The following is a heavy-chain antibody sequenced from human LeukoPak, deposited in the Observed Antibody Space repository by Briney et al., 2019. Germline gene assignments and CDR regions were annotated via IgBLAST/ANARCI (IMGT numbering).Heavy chain of an antibody. Sequence: SETLSLTCTVSGGPIDRHYWSWIRQPPGKGLEWIGYIYYSGSTNYNPSLKSRVTISVDTSKNQFSLKLSSVTAADTAVYYCARVLGRYYYDSSGYPMRIPGDAFDIWGQGTMVTVSS. V-gene: IGHV4-59*11. D-gene: IGHD3-22*01. CDR1: GGPIDRHY. J-gene: IGHJ3*02. CDR2: IYYSGST. CDR3: ARVLGRYYYDSSGYPMRIPGDAFDI.